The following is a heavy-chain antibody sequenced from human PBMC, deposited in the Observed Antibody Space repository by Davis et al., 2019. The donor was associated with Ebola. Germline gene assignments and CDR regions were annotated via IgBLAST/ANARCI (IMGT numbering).Heavy chain of an antibody. J-gene: IGHJ4*02. CDR1: GFTFSSYG. V-gene: IGHV3-30*02. CDR2: IRYDGSNK. Sequence: PGGSLRLSCATSGFTFSSYGTNRDRQAPGKGLEWVAFIRYDGSNKYYADSVKGRFTISRDNARNTLYLQMGSLRAEDTAVYHCVRALGDYWGQGTPVTVSS. CDR3: VRALGDY. D-gene: IGHD3-16*01.